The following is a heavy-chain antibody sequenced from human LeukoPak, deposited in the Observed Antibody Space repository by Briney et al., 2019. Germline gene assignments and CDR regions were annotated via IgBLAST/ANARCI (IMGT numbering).Heavy chain of an antibody. Sequence: GGPLRLSCAASGFTFSSYAMSWVRQAPGKGLEWVSAISGSGGSTYYADSVKGRFTISRDNSKNTLYLQMNSLRAEDTAVYYCAKAHDILTGYYWAYYYYYMDVWGKGTTVTVSS. J-gene: IGHJ6*03. CDR1: GFTFSSYA. CDR2: ISGSGGST. D-gene: IGHD3-9*01. CDR3: AKAHDILTGYYWAYYYYYMDV. V-gene: IGHV3-23*01.